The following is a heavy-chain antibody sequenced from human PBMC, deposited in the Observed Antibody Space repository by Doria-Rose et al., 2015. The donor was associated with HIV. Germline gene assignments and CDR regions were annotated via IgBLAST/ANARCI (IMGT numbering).Heavy chain of an antibody. D-gene: IGHD6-13*01. CDR2: IFSDDER. J-gene: IGHJ4*02. CDR3: ARIKSSRWYHKYYVDF. V-gene: IGHV2-26*01. CDR1: GVSLSSPGMG. Sequence: QVTLKESGPVLVKPTETLTLTCTVSGVSLSSPGMGVSWIRQPPGKALEWLANIFSDDERSYKTSLKSGLTISRGTSKSQVVLTMTDMDPVDTATYYCARIKSSRWYHKYYVDFWGQGTLVIVSA.